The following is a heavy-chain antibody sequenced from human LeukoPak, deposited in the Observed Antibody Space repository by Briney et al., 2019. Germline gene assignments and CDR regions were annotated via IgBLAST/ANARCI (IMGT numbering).Heavy chain of an antibody. D-gene: IGHD6-13*01. CDR1: GYTFTSYD. V-gene: IGHV1-8*01. Sequence: ASVKVSCTASGYTFTSYDINWVRQATGQGLEWMGWMNPNSGNTGYAQKFQGRVTMTRNTSISTAYMELSSLRSEDTAVYYCARGHSSSWFTLGYYYGMDAWGQGTTVTVSS. CDR2: MNPNSGNT. CDR3: ARGHSSSWFTLGYYYGMDA. J-gene: IGHJ6*02.